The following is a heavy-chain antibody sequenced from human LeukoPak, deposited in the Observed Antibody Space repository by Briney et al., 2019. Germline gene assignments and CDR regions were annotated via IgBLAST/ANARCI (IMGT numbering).Heavy chain of an antibody. Sequence: ASVKVSCRASGYTFTSYGISWVRQAPGRGLEWMGWLSASDGNTNYAQKLQGKVTMTTDTSTSTVYMGLRSLRSDDTAVYYCARTRNHAFDIWGQGTMVTVSS. D-gene: IGHD1-14*01. CDR3: ARTRNHAFDI. CDR2: LSASDGNT. J-gene: IGHJ3*02. V-gene: IGHV1-18*01. CDR1: GYTFTSYG.